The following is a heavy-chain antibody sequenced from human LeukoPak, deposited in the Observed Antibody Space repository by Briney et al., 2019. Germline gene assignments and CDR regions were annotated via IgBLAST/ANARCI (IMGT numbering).Heavy chain of an antibody. D-gene: IGHD5-18*01. Sequence: GRSLRLSCAASGFTFSSYAMHWVRQAPGKGLEWVAVISYDGSNKYYADSVKGRFTISRDNSKNTLYLQMNSLRAEDTAVYYCARERGYSYGLDCWGQGTLVTVSS. J-gene: IGHJ4*02. CDR1: GFTFSSYA. V-gene: IGHV3-30-3*01. CDR2: ISYDGSNK. CDR3: ARERGYSYGLDC.